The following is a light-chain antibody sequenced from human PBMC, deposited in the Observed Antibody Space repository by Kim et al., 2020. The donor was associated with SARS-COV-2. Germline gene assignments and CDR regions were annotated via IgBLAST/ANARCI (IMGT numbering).Light chain of an antibody. CDR1: QSVSSN. CDR2: GAS. V-gene: IGKV3-15*01. Sequence: AVSPGERATLSCRASQSVSSNLAWYQQKPGQAPRLLIYGASTRATGIPARFSGSGSGTEFTLTISSLQSEDFAVYYGQQYNNWWTFGQGTKVEIK. J-gene: IGKJ1*01. CDR3: QQYNNWWT.